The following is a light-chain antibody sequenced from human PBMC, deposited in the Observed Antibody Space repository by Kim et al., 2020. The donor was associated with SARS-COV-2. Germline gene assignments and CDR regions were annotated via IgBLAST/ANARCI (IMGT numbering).Light chain of an antibody. CDR2: RDN. CDR3: QVLDSSTYV. V-gene: IGLV3-9*01. CDR1: NIGSKN. J-gene: IGLJ1*01. Sequence: VALGQTARITCGGNNIGSKNVHWYQQKPGQAPVLVIYRDNDRPSGIPERFSGSNSGNTATLTISRVQAGDEADYYCQVLDSSTYVFGSGTKVTVL.